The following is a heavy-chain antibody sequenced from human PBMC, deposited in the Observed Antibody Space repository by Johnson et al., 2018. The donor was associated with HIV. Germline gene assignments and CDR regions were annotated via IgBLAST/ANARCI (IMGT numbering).Heavy chain of an antibody. V-gene: IGHV3-30*04. CDR3: ARFDEGWTAFDI. Sequence: QVQLVESGGGVVQPGRSLRLSCAASGFTFSSYAMHWVRQAPGKGLEWVAVISYDGSNKYYSDSVKGRFTICRDNSKNTLYLQMNSLRAEDTAVYYCARFDEGWTAFDIWGQGTMVTVSS. CDR2: ISYDGSNK. CDR1: GFTFSSYA. D-gene: IGHD2-15*01. J-gene: IGHJ3*02.